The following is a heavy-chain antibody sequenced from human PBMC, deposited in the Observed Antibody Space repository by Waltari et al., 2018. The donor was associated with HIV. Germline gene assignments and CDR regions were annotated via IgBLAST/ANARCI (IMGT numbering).Heavy chain of an antibody. CDR1: GGSISSSSYY. Sequence: QLQLQESGPGLVKPSETLSLTCTVSGGSISSSSYYWGRLRQPPGKGLEWIGSIYYSGSTYYNPSLKSRVTISVDTSKNQFSLKLSSVTAADTAVYYCATVAGTRAYYFDYWGQGTLVTVSS. CDR2: IYYSGST. D-gene: IGHD6-19*01. J-gene: IGHJ4*02. CDR3: ATVAGTRAYYFDY. V-gene: IGHV4-39*01.